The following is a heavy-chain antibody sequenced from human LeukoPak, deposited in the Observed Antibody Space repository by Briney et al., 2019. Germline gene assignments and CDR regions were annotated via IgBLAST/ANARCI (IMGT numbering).Heavy chain of an antibody. J-gene: IGHJ1*01. CDR3: ARHGSGSYYGEYFQR. V-gene: IGHV4-34*01. D-gene: IGHD1-26*01. Sequence: SETLSLTCAVYGGSFSGYYWSWIRQPPGKGLEWIGEINHSGSTNYNPSLKSRVTISVDTSKNQFSLKLSSVTAADTAVYYCARHGSGSYYGEYFQRWGQGTLVTVSS. CDR1: GGSFSGYY. CDR2: INHSGST.